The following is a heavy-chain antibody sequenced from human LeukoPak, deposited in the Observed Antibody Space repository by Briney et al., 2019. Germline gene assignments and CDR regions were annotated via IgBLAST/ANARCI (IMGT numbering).Heavy chain of an antibody. V-gene: IGHV3-20*04. CDR2: INWNGGST. CDR3: ARGSHGVDH. D-gene: IGHD4-17*01. J-gene: IGHJ4*02. CDR1: GFTFDDYG. Sequence: PGGSLRLSCAASGFTFDDYGMSWVRQAPGKGLEWVSGINWNGGSTGYADSVKGRFTISRDSAKNTVFLQMNSLRADDTAVYYCARGSHGVDHWGQGTLVTVSS.